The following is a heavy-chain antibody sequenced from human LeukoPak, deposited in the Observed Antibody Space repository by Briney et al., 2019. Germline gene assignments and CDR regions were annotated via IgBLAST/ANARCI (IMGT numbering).Heavy chain of an antibody. J-gene: IGHJ6*03. D-gene: IGHD6-19*01. V-gene: IGHV5-51*01. Sequence: GESLKISCKGSGYSFTSYWIGWGRQMPGKGLEWMGIIYPGDSDTRYSPSFQGQVTISADKSISTAYLQWSSLKASDTAMYYCARRLVRGDYYYYMDVWGKGTTVTVSS. CDR1: GYSFTSYW. CDR3: ARRLVRGDYYYYMDV. CDR2: IYPGDSDT.